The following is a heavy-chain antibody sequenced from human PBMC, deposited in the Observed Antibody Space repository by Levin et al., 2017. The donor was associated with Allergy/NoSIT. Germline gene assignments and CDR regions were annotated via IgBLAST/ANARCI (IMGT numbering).Heavy chain of an antibody. CDR2: IYYSGST. CDR3: ARHVVVPAAMRYYYMDV. CDR1: GGSISSYY. D-gene: IGHD2-2*01. V-gene: IGHV4-59*01. Sequence: LSQTLSLTCTVSGGSISSYYWSWIRQPPGKGLEWIGYIYYSGSTNYNPSLKSRVTISVDTSKNQFSLKLSSVTAADTAVYYCARHVVVPAAMRYYYMDVWGKGTTVTVSS. J-gene: IGHJ6*03.